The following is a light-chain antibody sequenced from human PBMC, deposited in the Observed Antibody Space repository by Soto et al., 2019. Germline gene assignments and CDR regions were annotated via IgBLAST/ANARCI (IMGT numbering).Light chain of an antibody. CDR3: QQSYSTLWT. CDR1: QNIYSY. V-gene: IGKV1-39*01. CDR2: AAS. J-gene: IGKJ1*01. Sequence: DIQMTQSPSSLSASVGDSVTITCRASQNIYSYLNWYQQKPGKAPNLLIYAASSLHSGVPSRFSGSGSGTDFTLTISSLQPEDFATYYCQQSYSTLWTFGQGTKVEIK.